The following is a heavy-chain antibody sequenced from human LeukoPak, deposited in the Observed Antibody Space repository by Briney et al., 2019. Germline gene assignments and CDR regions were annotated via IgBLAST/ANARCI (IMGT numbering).Heavy chain of an antibody. J-gene: IGHJ4*02. CDR3: AGDQVGATGSLFG. D-gene: IGHD1-26*01. CDR2: INPSGGST. CDR1: GYTFTSYY. Sequence: ASVKVSCKASGYTFTSYYMHWVRQAPGQGLEWMGIINPSGGSTSYAQKFQGRVTITTDESTSTAYMELSSLRSEDTAVYYCAGDQVGATGSLFGWGQGTLVTVSS. V-gene: IGHV1-46*01.